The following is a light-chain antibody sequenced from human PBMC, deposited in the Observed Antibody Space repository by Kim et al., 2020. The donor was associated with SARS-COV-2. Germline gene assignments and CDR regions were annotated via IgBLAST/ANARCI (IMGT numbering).Light chain of an antibody. V-gene: IGKV3-15*01. J-gene: IGKJ4*01. Sequence: APGERATLSCGASQSVSSSLGWYQQKHGEALRLLIYGASTRATGIPARFSGSGSVTEFTLTISSLQSEDFAVYYCQQYNNWSPFTFGGGTKVDIK. CDR1: QSVSSS. CDR2: GAS. CDR3: QQYNNWSPFT.